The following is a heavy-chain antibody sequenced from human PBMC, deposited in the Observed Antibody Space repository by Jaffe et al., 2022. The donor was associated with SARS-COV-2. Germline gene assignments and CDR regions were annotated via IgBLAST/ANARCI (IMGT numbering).Heavy chain of an antibody. J-gene: IGHJ6*02. D-gene: IGHD2-15*01. CDR1: GYTFTSYY. Sequence: QVQLVQSGAEVKKPGASVKVSCKASGYTFTSYYMHWVRQAPGQGLEWMGIINPSGGSTSYAQKFQGRVTMTRDTSTSTVYMELSSLRSEDTAVYYCARDEVVAATRGLYYYYGMDVWGQGTTVTVSS. CDR2: INPSGGST. V-gene: IGHV1-46*01. CDR3: ARDEVVAATRGLYYYYGMDV.